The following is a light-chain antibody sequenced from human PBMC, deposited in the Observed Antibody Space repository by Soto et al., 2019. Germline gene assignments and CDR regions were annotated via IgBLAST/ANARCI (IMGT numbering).Light chain of an antibody. J-gene: IGKJ2*01. CDR1: QSVTSRY. CDR2: GIS. Sequence: NVLTQSPGTLSLSPGEGATLSCRATQSVTSRYFAWYQQKPGQAPRLLIYGISSRATDIPDRFSGSGSGTDYTLTVSRLEPEDFGVYYCQQYSTLPHTFGQGTKLEVK. V-gene: IGKV3-20*01. CDR3: QQYSTLPHT.